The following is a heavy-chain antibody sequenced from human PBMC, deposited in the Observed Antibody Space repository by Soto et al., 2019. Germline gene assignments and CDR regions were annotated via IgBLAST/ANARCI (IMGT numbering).Heavy chain of an antibody. J-gene: IGHJ6*02. CDR2: IYWDDDK. CDR3: IQSRCGGDCLHSYASYYYYGMDV. V-gene: IGHV2-5*02. Sequence: QITLKESGPTLVKPTQTLTLTCTFSAFSLSTGGVGVGWIRQPPGKALEWLALIYWDDDKRYSPSLRSRLTITKDTYKNQVVLTMTNKDPVDTATYYCIQSRCGGDCLHSYASYYYYGMDVWGQGTTVTVSS. D-gene: IGHD2-21*02. CDR1: AFSLSTGGVG.